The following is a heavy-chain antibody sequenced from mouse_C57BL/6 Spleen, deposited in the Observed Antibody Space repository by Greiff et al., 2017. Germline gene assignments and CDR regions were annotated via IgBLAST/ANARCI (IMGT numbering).Heavy chain of an antibody. CDR3: ARKGQRSTDY. CDR1: GYTFTSYW. CDR2: IDPSDSYT. V-gene: IGHV1-59*01. D-gene: IGHD3-3*01. J-gene: IGHJ4*01. Sequence: QVQLQQPGAELVRPGTSVKLSCKASGYTFTSYWMHWVKQRPGQGLEWIGVIDPSDSYTNYNQKFKGKATLTVDTSSSTAYMQLSSLSSGDSAFYSCARKGQRSTDYWGQGTTVTVAS.